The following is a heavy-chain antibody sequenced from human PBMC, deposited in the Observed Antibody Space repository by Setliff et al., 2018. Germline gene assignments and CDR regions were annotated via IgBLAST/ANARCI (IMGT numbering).Heavy chain of an antibody. J-gene: IGHJ4*02. CDR1: GFVFTNYA. CDR3: ATFRGYTYGYDY. CDR2: ISPIYGYT. D-gene: IGHD5-18*01. Sequence: ASVKVSCKASGFVFTNYAITWVRQAPGQGLEWMGWISPIYGYTSYAQKFQDRVTITADTSTGAAYLELRSLGSDDTAVYYCATFRGYTYGYDYWGQGTLVTVSS. V-gene: IGHV1-18*01.